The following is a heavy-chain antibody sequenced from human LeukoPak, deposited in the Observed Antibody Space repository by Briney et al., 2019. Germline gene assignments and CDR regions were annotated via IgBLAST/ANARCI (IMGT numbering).Heavy chain of an antibody. V-gene: IGHV3-7*03. J-gene: IGHJ4*02. CDR3: ATYRQVLLPFES. CDR1: GFTFSSQW. Sequence: GGSLRLSCAASGFTFSSQWMSWVRQAPGKGLEWVANVNQGGTEKYYVDSVKGRFTISRDNAENSLYLQMNSLRAEDTAIYYCATYRQVLLPFESWGQGTLVTVSS. CDR2: VNQGGTEK. D-gene: IGHD2-8*02.